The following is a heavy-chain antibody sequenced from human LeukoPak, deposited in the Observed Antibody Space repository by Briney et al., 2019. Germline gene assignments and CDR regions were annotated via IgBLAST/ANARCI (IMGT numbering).Heavy chain of an antibody. CDR3: ARELVVVAATHYYYYMDV. D-gene: IGHD2-15*01. CDR1: GFTFSSYS. CDR2: ISSSSTNI. Sequence: GGSLRFSCAASGFTFSSYSMNWVRQAPGKGLEWVSYISSSSTNIYYADSVKGRFTISRDNAKNSLYLQMNSLRAEDTAVYYCARELVVVAATHYYYYMDVWGKGTTVPVSS. V-gene: IGHV3-48*01. J-gene: IGHJ6*03.